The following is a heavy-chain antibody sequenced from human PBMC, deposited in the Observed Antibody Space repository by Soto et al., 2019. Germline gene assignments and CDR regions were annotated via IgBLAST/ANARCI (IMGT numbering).Heavy chain of an antibody. Sequence: PGGSLRLSCAASGFTFSSYSMNWVRQAPGKGLEWVSSISSSSSYIYYADSVKGRFTISRDNAKNSLYLQMNSLRAEDTAVYYCARDKYHYGSGSYFSDYWGQGTLVTVSS. CDR1: GFTFSSYS. CDR2: ISSSSSYI. J-gene: IGHJ4*02. V-gene: IGHV3-21*01. D-gene: IGHD3-10*01. CDR3: ARDKYHYGSGSYFSDY.